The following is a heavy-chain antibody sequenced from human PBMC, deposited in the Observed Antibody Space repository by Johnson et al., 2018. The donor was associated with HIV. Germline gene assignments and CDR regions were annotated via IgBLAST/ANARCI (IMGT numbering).Heavy chain of an antibody. CDR1: GFTFSNYV. V-gene: IGHV3-30-3*01. D-gene: IGHD4/OR15-4a*01. CDR2: VSFDGSNK. J-gene: IGHJ3*01. CDR3: ARTIGDRPGVAVDV. Sequence: QVQLVESGGGVVQPGRSLRLSCAASGFTFSNYVMNWVRQAPGRGLEWVALVSFDGSNKYFADAVKGRFTISRDNSKNTVRLQMNSLKAEDTGLYYCARTIGDRPGVAVDVWCQGTMVTVSS.